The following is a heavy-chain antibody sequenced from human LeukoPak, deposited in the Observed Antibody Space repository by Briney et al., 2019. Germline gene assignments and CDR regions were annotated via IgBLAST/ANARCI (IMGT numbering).Heavy chain of an antibody. CDR2: IYTSGST. Sequence: PSETLSLTCTVSGGSINNYYWSWIRQPAGKGLEWIGRIYTSGSTNYNPSLKSRVTISLDTSQNQFSLNLNSVTAADTAVYFCARDNLSGLDYWGQGTLVTVSS. D-gene: IGHD3-16*02. V-gene: IGHV4-4*07. J-gene: IGHJ4*02. CDR3: ARDNLSGLDY. CDR1: GGSINNYY.